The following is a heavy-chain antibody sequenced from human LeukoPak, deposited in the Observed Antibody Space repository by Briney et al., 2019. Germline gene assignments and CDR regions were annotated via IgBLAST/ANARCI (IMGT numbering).Heavy chain of an antibody. Sequence: GGSLRLSCAASGFTFSTYSMNWVRQAPGKGLEWVSSISSDTAYIYYADSVKGRFTISRDNAKDSLDLQMNNLRAEDTAVYYCAALIIGRPFDYWGQGTLVIVSS. J-gene: IGHJ4*02. V-gene: IGHV3-21*04. CDR1: GFTFSTYS. CDR3: AALIIGRPFDY. D-gene: IGHD1-26*01. CDR2: ISSDTAYI.